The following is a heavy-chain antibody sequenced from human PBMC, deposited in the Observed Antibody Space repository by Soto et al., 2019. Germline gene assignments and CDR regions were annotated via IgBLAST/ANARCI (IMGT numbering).Heavy chain of an antibody. V-gene: IGHV6-1*01. CDR3: ARGEAAAGPFDY. Sequence: PSQTLSLTCAFSGDIVSSNSAAWNWIRQSPSRGLEWLGRTYYRSKWYNDYAVSVKSRITINPDTSKNQFSLQLNSVTPEDTAVYYCARGEAAAGPFDYWGKGTLVTASS. CDR1: GDIVSSNSAA. D-gene: IGHD6-13*01. CDR2: TYYRSKWYN. J-gene: IGHJ4*02.